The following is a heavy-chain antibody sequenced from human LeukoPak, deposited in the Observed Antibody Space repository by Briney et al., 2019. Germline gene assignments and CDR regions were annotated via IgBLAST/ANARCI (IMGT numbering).Heavy chain of an antibody. Sequence: GGSLRLSCAASGFTVSSNYMSWVRQAPGKGLEWVSSINGNGGSTYYADSVKGRFTISRDNSKNTLYLRMNSLRAEDTAIYYCAKIGGSVVYWGQGTLVTVSS. J-gene: IGHJ4*02. CDR1: GFTVSSNY. CDR3: AKIGGSVVY. D-gene: IGHD2-15*01. V-gene: IGHV3-23*01. CDR2: INGNGGST.